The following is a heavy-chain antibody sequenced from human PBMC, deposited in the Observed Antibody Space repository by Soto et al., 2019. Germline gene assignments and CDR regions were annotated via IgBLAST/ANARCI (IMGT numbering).Heavy chain of an antibody. J-gene: IGHJ4*02. CDR3: SRGILV. CDR2: ISYGGST. V-gene: IGHV4-31*03. CDR1: GGSINSGGYC. D-gene: IGHD5-18*01. Sequence: QVQLQESGPGLVKPSQTLSLTCTVSGGSINSGGYCWSWIRQHPGKGLDWIGCISYGGSTSFTPSLKSRVTIPVDTSKNQFSLKLTSGTAADTAVYYCSRGILVWGQGALITVSS.